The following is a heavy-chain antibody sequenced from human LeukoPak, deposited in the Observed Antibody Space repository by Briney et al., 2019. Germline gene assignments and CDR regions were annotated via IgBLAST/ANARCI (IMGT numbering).Heavy chain of an antibody. CDR1: GFTFSSYG. Sequence: GGSLRLSCAASGFTFSSYGMSWVRQAPGRGLEWVSAISGSGGSTYYADSVKGRFTISRDNSKNTLYLQMNSLRAEDTAVYYCALGDILTGFDPWGQGTLVTVSS. CDR2: ISGSGGST. D-gene: IGHD3-9*01. V-gene: IGHV3-23*01. J-gene: IGHJ5*02. CDR3: ALGDILTGFDP.